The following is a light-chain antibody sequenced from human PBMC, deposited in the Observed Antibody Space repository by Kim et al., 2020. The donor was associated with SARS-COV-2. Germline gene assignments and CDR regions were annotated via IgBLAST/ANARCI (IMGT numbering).Light chain of an antibody. V-gene: IGKV3-15*01. CDR2: GAS. J-gene: IGKJ4*01. Sequence: VSHGERVTLSCRASQSVRSELAWYQQKRGQAPRLLIYGASSRATGFPARFSASGSETEFTLTISSLQSEDFAVYYCQQYSKWPLTFGGGTKVDIK. CDR1: QSVRSE. CDR3: QQYSKWPLT.